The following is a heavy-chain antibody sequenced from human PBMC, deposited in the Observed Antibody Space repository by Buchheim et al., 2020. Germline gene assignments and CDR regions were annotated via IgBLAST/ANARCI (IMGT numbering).Heavy chain of an antibody. Sequence: EVQLLESGGGLVQPGGSLRLSCAASGFTFSSYAMSWVRQAPGKGLEWVSAISGSGGSTYYADSVKGRFTISRANSKNTLYLQMNSLRAEDTAVYYCAKFGDRVVIIVGRWVSWFDPWGQGTL. CDR3: AKFGDRVVIIVGRWVSWFDP. CDR2: ISGSGGST. J-gene: IGHJ5*02. CDR1: GFTFSSYA. D-gene: IGHD3-3*01. V-gene: IGHV3-23*01.